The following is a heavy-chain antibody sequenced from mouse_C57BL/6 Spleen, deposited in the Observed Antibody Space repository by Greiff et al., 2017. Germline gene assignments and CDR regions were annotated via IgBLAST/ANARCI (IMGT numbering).Heavy chain of an antibody. D-gene: IGHD1-1*01. Sequence: VQLQESGAELARPGASVKLSCKASGYTFTSYGISWVKQRPGQGLEWIGEIYPRSGNTYYNEKFKGKATLTADKSSSTAYMELRSLTSEDSAVYFCARSRGATVVEDFDYWGQGTTLTVSS. J-gene: IGHJ2*01. CDR2: IYPRSGNT. V-gene: IGHV1-81*01. CDR1: GYTFTSYG. CDR3: ARSRGATVVEDFDY.